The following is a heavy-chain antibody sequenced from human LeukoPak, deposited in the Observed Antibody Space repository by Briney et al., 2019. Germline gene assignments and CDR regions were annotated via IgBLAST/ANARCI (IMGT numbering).Heavy chain of an antibody. CDR3: ARHYAGSLGY. CDR2: IKQDGSEK. D-gene: IGHD3-16*01. J-gene: IGHJ4*02. V-gene: IGHV3-7*04. Sequence: GGSLRFSCAASSFTFSSYWRNRVRQAPGKGLEWVANIKQDGSEKYYVDSVKGRFTISRDNAKNSLYLQMNSLRAEDTAVYYCARHYAGSLGYWGQGTLVTVSS. CDR1: SFTFSSYW.